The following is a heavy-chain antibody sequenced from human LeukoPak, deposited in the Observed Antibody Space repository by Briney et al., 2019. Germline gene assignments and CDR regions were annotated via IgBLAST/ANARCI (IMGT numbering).Heavy chain of an antibody. CDR3: SRDGSTRSLYL. V-gene: IGHV4-31*03. Sequence: SETLSLTCTVSGGPISSGGYYWSWIRQHPGKGLEWIGYIRYSETYYNPSLKSRVSISVDPSENQFALTLSSVTAADTAVYFCSRDGSTRSLYLWGQGTLVTVSS. CDR2: IRYSET. J-gene: IGHJ4*02. D-gene: IGHD1-1*01. CDR1: GGPISSGGYY.